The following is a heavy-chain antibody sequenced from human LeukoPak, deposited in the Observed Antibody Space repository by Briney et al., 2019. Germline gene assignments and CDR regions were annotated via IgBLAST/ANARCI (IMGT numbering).Heavy chain of an antibody. V-gene: IGHV3-30*02. CDR2: IRYNGNNQ. J-gene: IGHJ6*03. Sequence: SCKVSGYTLTELSMHWVRQAPGKGLEWVAFIRYNGNNQYYADSVKGRFTISRDNSKNTLYLQMNSLKGDDTAVYYCAKDSAFYYIDVWGKGTTVIISS. D-gene: IGHD3-10*01. CDR3: AKDSAFYYIDV. CDR1: GYTLTELS.